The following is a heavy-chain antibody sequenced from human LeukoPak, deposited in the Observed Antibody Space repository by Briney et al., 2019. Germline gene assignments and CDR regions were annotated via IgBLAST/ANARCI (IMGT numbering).Heavy chain of an antibody. D-gene: IGHD6-13*01. V-gene: IGHV4-61*02. CDR2: IYTSGST. J-gene: IGHJ4*02. CDR1: GDSISSGNY. CDR3: AGSRIAAAGSRVDY. Sequence: PSETLSLTCTVSGDSISSGNYWGWIRRPAGKGLEWIGRIYTSGSTNYNPSLKSRVTISVDTSKNQFSLKLSSVTAADTAVYYCAGSRIAAAGSRVDYWGQGTLVTVSS.